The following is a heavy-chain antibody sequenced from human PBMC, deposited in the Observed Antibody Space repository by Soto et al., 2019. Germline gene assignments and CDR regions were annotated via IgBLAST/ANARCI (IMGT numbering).Heavy chain of an antibody. V-gene: IGHV1-8*01. CDR1: GYTFTRYD. D-gene: IGHD2-8*01. Sequence: QVQLVQSGAEVKKPGASRKVSCKASGYTFTRYDINWVRQATGQRLEWMEWMNPNSGNTGYAQKFQGRVTMTRNTCISTDYMGVSSLGSEHTAVYYCAGQKVYASDYWGQGTLVTVSS. CDR2: MNPNSGNT. CDR3: AGQKVYASDY. J-gene: IGHJ4*02.